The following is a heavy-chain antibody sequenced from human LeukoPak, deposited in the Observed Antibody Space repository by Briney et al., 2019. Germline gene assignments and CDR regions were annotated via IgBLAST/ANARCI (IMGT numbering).Heavy chain of an antibody. CDR2: IRSSSNFV. CDR3: VRGVEAVTGVDY. V-gene: IGHV3-21*04. J-gene: IGHJ4*02. D-gene: IGHD6-19*01. CDR1: GFTFSDYS. Sequence: GGSLRLSCAASGFTFSDYSMNWVRQAPGKGLEWVSSIRSSSNFVYYADSLKGRFTISRDISKNTLYLQMNSLGADDTAVYFCVRGVEAVTGVDYWGQGTLVTVSS.